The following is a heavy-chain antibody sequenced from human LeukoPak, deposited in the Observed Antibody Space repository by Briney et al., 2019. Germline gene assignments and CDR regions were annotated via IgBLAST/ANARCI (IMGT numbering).Heavy chain of an antibody. CDR1: GGSISSYY. D-gene: IGHD1-26*01. J-gene: IGHJ4*02. CDR3: ARHGLSGSGSFFDY. V-gene: IGHV4-4*09. CDR2: IYTSGST. Sequence: PSETLSLTCSVSGGSISSYYWSWIRQPPGKGLEWIGYIYTSGSTNYNPSLKSRVTISVDTSKNQFSLKLSSVTAADTAVYYCARHGLSGSGSFFDYWCQGTPVTVSS.